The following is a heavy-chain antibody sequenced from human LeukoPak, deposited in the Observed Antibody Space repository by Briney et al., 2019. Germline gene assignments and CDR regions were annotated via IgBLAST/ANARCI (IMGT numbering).Heavy chain of an antibody. CDR1: GGSIGSSGHY. D-gene: IGHD1-1*01. CDR3: AREGTAGTNLNWFDP. J-gene: IGHJ5*02. V-gene: IGHV4-39*07. Sequence: SETLSLTCTVSGGSIGSSGHYWGWIRQPPGKGLEWIGSIYYRGSTYHNPSLKSRVTISVDTSKNQFSLKLSSVTAADTAVYYCAREGTAGTNLNWFDPWGQGTLVTVSS. CDR2: IYYRGST.